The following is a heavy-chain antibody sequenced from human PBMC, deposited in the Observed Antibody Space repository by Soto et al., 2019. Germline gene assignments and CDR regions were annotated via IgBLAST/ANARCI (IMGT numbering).Heavy chain of an antibody. CDR2: ISAYNGNT. J-gene: IGHJ5*02. CDR3: ARERLDTAMVTDWFDP. CDR1: GYTFTSYG. D-gene: IGHD5-18*01. Sequence: ASVKVSCKASGYTFTSYGISWVRQAPGQGLEWMGWISAYNGNTNYAQKLQGRVTMTTDTSTSTAYMELRSLRSDDTAVYYCARERLDTAMVTDWFDPWGQGTLVTVSS. V-gene: IGHV1-18*01.